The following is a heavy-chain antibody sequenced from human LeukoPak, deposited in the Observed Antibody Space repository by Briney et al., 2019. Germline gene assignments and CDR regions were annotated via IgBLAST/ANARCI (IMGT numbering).Heavy chain of an antibody. Sequence: SETLSLTCTVSGDSVSSGYYWGWIRQPPGKGLEWIGSIHHSGSTYYNPSLKSRVTISVDTSKNQFFLKLRSVTAADRAVCYCARDGLVGAITDGFYWGQGSLVTVSS. CDR3: ARDGLVGAITDGFY. V-gene: IGHV4-38-2*02. D-gene: IGHD1-26*01. J-gene: IGHJ4*02. CDR2: IHHSGST. CDR1: GDSVSSGYY.